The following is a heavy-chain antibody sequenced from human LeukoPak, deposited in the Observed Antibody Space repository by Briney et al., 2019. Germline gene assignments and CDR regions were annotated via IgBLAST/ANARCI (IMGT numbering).Heavy chain of an antibody. CDR3: ARDLSGYSYGHGYYYYGMDV. CDR1: GGSISSYY. D-gene: IGHD5-18*01. V-gene: IGHV4-59*12. J-gene: IGHJ6*02. CDR2: IYYSGST. Sequence: PSETLSLTCTVSGGSISSYYWSWIRQPPGKGLKWIGYIYYSGSTNYNPSLKSRVTISVDTSKNQFSLKLSSVTAADTAVYYCARDLSGYSYGHGYYYYGMDVWGQGTTVTVSS.